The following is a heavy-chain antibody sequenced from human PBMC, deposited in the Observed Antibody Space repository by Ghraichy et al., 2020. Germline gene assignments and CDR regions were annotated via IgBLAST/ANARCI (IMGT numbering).Heavy chain of an antibody. Sequence: GGSLRLSCAASGFTFSGYSMNWVRQAPGKGLEWVSYISSSSSTIYYADSVKGRFTISRDNAKNSLYLQMNSLRDEDTAVYYCARERGRLTTMIYYFDFWGQGTLVTVSS. J-gene: IGHJ4*02. D-gene: IGHD4-17*01. V-gene: IGHV3-48*02. CDR2: ISSSSSTI. CDR1: GFTFSGYS. CDR3: ARERGRLTTMIYYFDF.